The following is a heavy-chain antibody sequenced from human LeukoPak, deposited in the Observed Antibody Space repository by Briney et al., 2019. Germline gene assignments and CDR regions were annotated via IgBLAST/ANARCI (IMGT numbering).Heavy chain of an antibody. V-gene: IGHV3-13*05. D-gene: IGHD6-13*01. CDR2: IGTAGAP. CDR1: GFTFSGYD. J-gene: IGHJ6*02. Sequence: GGSLRLSCAASGFTFSGYDMHWVRQVVGKGLEWVSGIGTAGAPYYSGSVDSRFIISRENDKNSLYLQMNSLRAGDTAVYYCARWGITEGNYGLDVWGQGTTVIVSS. CDR3: ARWGITEGNYGLDV.